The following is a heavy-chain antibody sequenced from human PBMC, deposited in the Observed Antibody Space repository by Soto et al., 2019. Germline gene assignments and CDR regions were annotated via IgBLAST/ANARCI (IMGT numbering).Heavy chain of an antibody. D-gene: IGHD5-18*01. CDR3: VTDWETDMVTAVDY. Sequence: GGSLRLSCAASGFTFSSYDMTWVRQAPGKGLEWVSFITCTSTYKYYADSVKGRFTISRDNSKNTLYLQMNSLRAEDTAVYYCVTDWETDMVTAVDYWGQGTPVTVSS. CDR1: GFTFSSYD. CDR2: ITCTSTYK. J-gene: IGHJ4*02. V-gene: IGHV3-21*06.